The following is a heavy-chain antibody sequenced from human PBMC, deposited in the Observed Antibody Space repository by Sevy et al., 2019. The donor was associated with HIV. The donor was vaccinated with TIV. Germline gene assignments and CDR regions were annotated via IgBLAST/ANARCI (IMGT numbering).Heavy chain of an antibody. CDR3: ARHHASYGVTGYYYYSGLDV. Sequence: GELKISCKGSEYSFRTYWIGWVRQMPGKGLEWMGIIYPDDSDTRYSPSFQGQVTISADKSINTAYLQWNSLRASDSAMYYCARHHASYGVTGYYYYSGLDVWGQGTTVTVSS. D-gene: IGHD4-17*01. CDR1: EYSFRTYW. V-gene: IGHV5-51*01. J-gene: IGHJ6*02. CDR2: IYPDDSDT.